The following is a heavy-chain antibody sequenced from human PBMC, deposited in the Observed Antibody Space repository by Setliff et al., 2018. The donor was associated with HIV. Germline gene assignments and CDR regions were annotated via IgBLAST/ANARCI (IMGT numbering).Heavy chain of an antibody. V-gene: IGHV1-8*01. CDR1: GSTFNNYD. J-gene: IGHJ3*02. Sequence: ASVKVSCKSSGSTFNNYDIIWLRQATGQGLEWLGWMNLNSDVAGYAPGFHDRLTITPDKSTNTAYMELSSLRSEDTAVYYCARIPTGGAFDIWGQGTVVTVSS. D-gene: IGHD7-27*01. CDR2: MNLNSDVA. CDR3: ARIPTGGAFDI.